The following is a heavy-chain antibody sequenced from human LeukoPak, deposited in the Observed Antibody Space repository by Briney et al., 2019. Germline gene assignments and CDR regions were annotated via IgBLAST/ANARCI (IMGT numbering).Heavy chain of an antibody. CDR2: ISAYNGNT. Sequence: KPGASVKVSCKASGYTFTSYGISWVRQAPAQGLEWMGWISAYNGNTNYAQKLQGRVTMTTDTSTSTAYMQLSSLRSEDTAVYFCARVITIGQPPYYYYMDVWGKGTTVTVSS. D-gene: IGHD3-10*01. CDR1: GYTFTSYG. CDR3: ARVITIGQPPYYYYMDV. V-gene: IGHV1-18*01. J-gene: IGHJ6*03.